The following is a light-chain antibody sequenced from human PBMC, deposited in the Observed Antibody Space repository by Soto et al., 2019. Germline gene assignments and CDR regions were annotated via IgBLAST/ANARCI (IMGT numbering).Light chain of an antibody. Sequence: QSVLTQPPSVSGAPGQRVTISCTGSSSNIGAGYDVHWYQQLPGTAPKLLIYGNINRPSGVPDRFSGSQSGTSASLAITGLQAEDETDYYCQCYDSSLIYVFGTGTKVTVL. J-gene: IGLJ1*01. V-gene: IGLV1-40*01. CDR2: GNI. CDR3: QCYDSSLIYV. CDR1: SSNIGAGYD.